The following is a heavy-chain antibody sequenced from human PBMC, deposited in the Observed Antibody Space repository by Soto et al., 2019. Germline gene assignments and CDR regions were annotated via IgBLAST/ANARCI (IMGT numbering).Heavy chain of an antibody. V-gene: IGHV1-2*04. CDR1: GYTFTGYY. D-gene: IGHD6-19*01. CDR2: INPNSGGT. CDR3: ARLAVAGTGGAFDI. Sequence: QVQLVQSGAEVKKPGASVKVSCKASGYTFTGYYMHWVLQAPGQGLEWMGWINPNSGGTNYAQKFQGWVTMTRDTSISTAYMELSRLRSDDTAVYYCARLAVAGTGGAFDIWGQGTMVTVSS. J-gene: IGHJ3*02.